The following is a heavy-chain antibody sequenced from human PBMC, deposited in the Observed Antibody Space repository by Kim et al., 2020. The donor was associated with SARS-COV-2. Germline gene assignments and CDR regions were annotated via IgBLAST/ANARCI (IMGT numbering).Heavy chain of an antibody. CDR1: GGSISSSSYY. D-gene: IGHD7-27*01. V-gene: IGHV4-39*07. CDR3: ATQLGMVSPIDY. CDR2: IYYSGST. J-gene: IGHJ4*02. Sequence: SETLSLTCTVSGGSISSSSYYWGWIRQPPGKGLEWIGSIYYSGSTYYNPSLKSRVTISVDTSKNQFSLKLSSVTAADTAVYYCATQLGMVSPIDYWGQGTLVTVSS.